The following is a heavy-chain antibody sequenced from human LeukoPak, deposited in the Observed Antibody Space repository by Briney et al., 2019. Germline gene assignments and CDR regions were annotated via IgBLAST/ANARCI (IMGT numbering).Heavy chain of an antibody. D-gene: IGHD3-22*01. CDR3: AREEYYYDSSGYRRGREHYFDY. Sequence: SETLSPTCTVSGGSISSYYWSWIRQPAGKGLEWIGRIYTSGSTNYNPSLKSRVTMSVDTSKNQFSLKLSSVTAADTAVYYCAREEYYYDSSGYRRGREHYFDYWGQGTLVTVSS. CDR2: IYTSGST. CDR1: GGSISSYY. J-gene: IGHJ4*02. V-gene: IGHV4-4*07.